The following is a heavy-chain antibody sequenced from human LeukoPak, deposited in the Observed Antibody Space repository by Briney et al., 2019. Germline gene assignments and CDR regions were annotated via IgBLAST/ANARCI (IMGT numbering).Heavy chain of an antibody. CDR1: GFTFSSYS. CDR2: ISSSSSFI. CDR3: ARDFRDHYYYDSSGYYTGGYFDL. V-gene: IGHV3-21*01. J-gene: IGHJ2*01. D-gene: IGHD3-22*01. Sequence: GGSLRLSCAASGFTFSSYSTNWVRQAPGKGLEWVSSISSSSSFIYYADSVKGRFTISRDNARNSLYLQMNSLRAEDTAVYYCARDFRDHYYYDSSGYYTGGYFDLWGRGTLVTVSS.